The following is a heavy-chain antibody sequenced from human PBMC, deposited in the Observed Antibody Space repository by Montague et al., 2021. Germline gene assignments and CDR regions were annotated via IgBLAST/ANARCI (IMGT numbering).Heavy chain of an antibody. CDR1: GASLNDYS. CDR3: SRGPMRAWFDP. CDR2: IDYDGKA. V-gene: IGHV4-34*01. Sequence: SETLSLTCGIFGASLNDYSWNWIRQVPGGGLQWLGEIDYDGKANYRPSFMGRVFTSLDMSKKHFNLRLTSVTAADTAIYYCSRGPMRAWFDPWGPGTSVIVSS. J-gene: IGHJ5*02.